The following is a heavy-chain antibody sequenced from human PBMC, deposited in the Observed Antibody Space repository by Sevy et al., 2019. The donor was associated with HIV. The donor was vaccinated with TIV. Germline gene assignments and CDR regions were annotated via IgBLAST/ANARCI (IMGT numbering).Heavy chain of an antibody. CDR1: GFTFSSYG. CDR2: IRYDGSNK. Sequence: GESLKISCAASGFTFSSYGMHWVRQAPGKGLEWVAFIRYDGSNKYYADSVKGRFTISRDNPKNTLYLQMNSLRAEDTAVYYCAKEGDGGNSHGYYYGIDVWGQGTTVTVSS. CDR3: AKEGDGGNSHGYYYGIDV. J-gene: IGHJ6*02. D-gene: IGHD2-21*02. V-gene: IGHV3-30*02.